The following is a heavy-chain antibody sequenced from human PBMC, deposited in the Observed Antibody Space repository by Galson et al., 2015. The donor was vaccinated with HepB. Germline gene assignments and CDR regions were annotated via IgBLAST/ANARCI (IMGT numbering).Heavy chain of an antibody. Sequence: ETLSLTCTVSGGSISSSSYYWGWVRQPPGKGLEWIGSIYYSGSTYYNPSLKSRVTISVDTSKNQFSLKLSSVTAADTAVYYCRTYGSGSYDYWGQGTLVTVSS. J-gene: IGHJ4*02. CDR3: RTYGSGSYDY. CDR2: IYYSGST. CDR1: GGSISSSSYY. D-gene: IGHD3-10*01. V-gene: IGHV4-39*01.